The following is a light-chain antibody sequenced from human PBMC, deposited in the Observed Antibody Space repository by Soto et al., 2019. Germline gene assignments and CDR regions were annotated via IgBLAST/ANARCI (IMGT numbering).Light chain of an antibody. V-gene: IGLV1-44*01. CDR2: GNN. CDR3: ATWDDSLNGYV. CDR1: NSNIGSNT. Sequence: QSVLTQPPSASATPGQWVTISCSGSNSNIGSNTVHWYQHLPGTASKLLIYGNNQRPSGVPDRSSGSTSGTSASLAISGLRSEDESDYYCATWDDSLNGYVFGTGTKVTVL. J-gene: IGLJ1*01.